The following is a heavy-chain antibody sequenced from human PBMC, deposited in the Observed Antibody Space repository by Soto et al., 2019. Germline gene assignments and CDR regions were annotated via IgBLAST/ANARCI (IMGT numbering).Heavy chain of an antibody. CDR1: GGSISSGGYS. Sequence: QLQLQESGSGLVKPSQTLSLTCAVSGGSISSGGYSWSWIRQPQGKGLEWIGYIYHSGSTYYNPSLKSRVPISVDRSKNKFSLKLSSVTAADTAVYYCARAHYGDYGYGMDVWGQGTTVTVSS. CDR3: ARAHYGDYGYGMDV. D-gene: IGHD4-17*01. CDR2: IYHSGST. V-gene: IGHV4-30-2*01. J-gene: IGHJ6*02.